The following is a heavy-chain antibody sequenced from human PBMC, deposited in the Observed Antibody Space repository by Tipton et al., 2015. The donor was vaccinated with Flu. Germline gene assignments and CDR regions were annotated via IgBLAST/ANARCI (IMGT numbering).Heavy chain of an antibody. J-gene: IGHJ4*02. CDR1: GGSISSYY. V-gene: IGHV4-59*01. D-gene: IGHD1-26*01. CDR3: ARGSYGELLYFDY. Sequence: LRLSCSVSGGSISSYYWSWIRQSPGKGLEWIGYISYSGSTNYNPSLKSRVTISLDTSKKHFSLNLSSVIAADTAMYYCARGSYGELLYFDYWGQGTLGIVSS. CDR2: ISYSGST.